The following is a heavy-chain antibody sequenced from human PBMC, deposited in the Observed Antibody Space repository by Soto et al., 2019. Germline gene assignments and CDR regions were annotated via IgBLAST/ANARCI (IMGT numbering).Heavy chain of an antibody. CDR2: INPGNGDR. V-gene: IGHV1-3*01. J-gene: IGHJ4*02. Sequence: QVQLVQSGAEVKKPGASVKVSCKASGYTFTTYPIHWVRQAPGQGLEWMGWINPGNGDRDYLQKLQGRVTVTRDTSARTAYMELSSLTSEDTAVYYCARKDYYRSGIYDFDYWGQGTLVTVSS. CDR1: GYTFTTYP. D-gene: IGHD3-10*01. CDR3: ARKDYYRSGIYDFDY.